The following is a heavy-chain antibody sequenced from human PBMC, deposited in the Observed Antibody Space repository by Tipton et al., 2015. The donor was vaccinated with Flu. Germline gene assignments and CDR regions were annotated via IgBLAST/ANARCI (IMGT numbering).Heavy chain of an antibody. V-gene: IGHV4-61*01. CDR3: AREWGDAFDI. Sequence: GLVKPSETLSLTCTVSGYFISSGYYWSWIRQPPGKGLEWIGYIYYSGSISYNPSLKSRVTISVDTSKNQFSLKLSSVTAADTAVYYCAREWGDAFDIWGQGTMVTVSS. D-gene: IGHD3-16*01. CDR1: GYFISSGYY. CDR2: IYYSGSI. J-gene: IGHJ3*02.